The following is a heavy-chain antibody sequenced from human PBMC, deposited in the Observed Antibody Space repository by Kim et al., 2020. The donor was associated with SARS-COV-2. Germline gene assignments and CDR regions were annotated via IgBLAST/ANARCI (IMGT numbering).Heavy chain of an antibody. V-gene: IGHV3-64D*06. J-gene: IGHJ4*02. CDR2: IRSNGGST. CDR3: VKGGASSWYYFDY. Sequence: GGSLRLSCSASGFTFSTYAMHWVRQAPGKGLEYVSSIRSNGGSTYYAASVKGRITISRDNSKNTLYLQMSSLRTEDTAVYFCVKGGASSWYYFDYWGQGTLVTVSS. D-gene: IGHD6-13*01. CDR1: GFTFSTYA.